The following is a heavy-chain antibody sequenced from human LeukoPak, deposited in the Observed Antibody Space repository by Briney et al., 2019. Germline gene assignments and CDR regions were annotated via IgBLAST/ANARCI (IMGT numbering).Heavy chain of an antibody. V-gene: IGHV1-58*02. CDR1: GFTFTSSA. J-gene: IGHJ6*03. CDR2: IVVGSGNT. CDR3: ARGVPHCSSTSCQEYYYYYMDV. D-gene: IGHD2-2*01. Sequence: SVMVSCKASGFTFTSSAMQWVRQARGQRLEWIGWIVVGSGNTNYAQKFQERVTITRDMSTSTAYMEPSSLRSEDTAVYYCARGVPHCSSTSCQEYYYYYMDVWGKGTTVTVSS.